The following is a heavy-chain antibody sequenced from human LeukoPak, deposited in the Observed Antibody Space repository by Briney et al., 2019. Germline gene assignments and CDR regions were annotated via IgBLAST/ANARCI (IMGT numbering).Heavy chain of an antibody. J-gene: IGHJ4*02. CDR3: AKDTGEGAVATLFDY. Sequence: SGGSLRLSCAASGFTVSDYYMSWIRQAPGKGLEWVSYISDIGSTIYYADSVKGRFTISRDSAKNSLYLQMNSLRTEDTALYYCAKDTGEGAVATLFDYWGQGTLVTVSS. V-gene: IGHV3-11*01. CDR2: ISDIGSTI. D-gene: IGHD5-12*01. CDR1: GFTVSDYY.